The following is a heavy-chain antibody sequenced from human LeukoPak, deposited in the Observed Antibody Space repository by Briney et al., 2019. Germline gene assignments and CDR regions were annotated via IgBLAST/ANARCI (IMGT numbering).Heavy chain of an antibody. J-gene: IGHJ1*01. CDR3: ATSSGYYYGHFQH. CDR2: IRYDGSNK. V-gene: IGHV3-30*02. CDR1: EFTFSSYG. Sequence: GGSLRLSCVASEFTFSSYGMHWLRQAPGKGLEWVAFIRYDGSNKYYADSVKGRFTIPRDNSKNTLYLQMNSLRAEDTAVYHCATSSGYYYGHFQHWGQGTLVTVSS. D-gene: IGHD3-22*01.